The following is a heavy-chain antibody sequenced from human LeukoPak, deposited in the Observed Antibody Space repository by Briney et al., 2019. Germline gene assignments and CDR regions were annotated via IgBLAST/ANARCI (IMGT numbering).Heavy chain of an antibody. D-gene: IGHD6-13*01. CDR2: IYYSGST. CDR1: GGSISSGEYY. Sequence: SETLSLTCTASGGSISSGEYYWSWIRQPPGKGLEWIGFIYYSGSTNYNPSLKSRVTISVDTSKNQFSLKLSSVTAADTAVYYCARLFSSSWYRGAFDLWGQGTMVTVSS. V-gene: IGHV4-61*08. J-gene: IGHJ3*01. CDR3: ARLFSSSWYRGAFDL.